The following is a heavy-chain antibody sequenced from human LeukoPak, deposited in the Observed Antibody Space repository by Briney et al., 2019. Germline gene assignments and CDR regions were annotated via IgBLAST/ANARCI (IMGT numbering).Heavy chain of an antibody. V-gene: IGHV3-20*04. CDR3: AKDRSFIGLDI. D-gene: IGHD1-26*01. Sequence: GGSLRLSCAASGFKFDDHGMSWVRQVPGKGLEWVSGLNWNGGRTGNADSVKGRFTISRDNAKNSLYLQMNSLRAEDTAFYYCAKDRSFIGLDIWGQGTMVIVSS. CDR1: GFKFDDHG. CDR2: LNWNGGRT. J-gene: IGHJ3*02.